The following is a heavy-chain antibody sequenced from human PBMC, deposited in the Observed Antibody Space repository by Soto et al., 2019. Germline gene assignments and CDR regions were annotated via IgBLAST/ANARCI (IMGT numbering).Heavy chain of an antibody. CDR2: INPSGGST. J-gene: IGHJ4*02. CDR1: GYTFTSYY. V-gene: IGHV1-46*03. Sequence: ASVKVSCKASGYTFTSYYMHWVRQAPGQGLEWMGIINPSGGSTSYAQKFQGRVTMTRDTSTSTVYMELSSLRSEDTAVYYCARAPDGIAVAGKGSFDYWGQGTLVTVSS. D-gene: IGHD6-19*01. CDR3: ARAPDGIAVAGKGSFDY.